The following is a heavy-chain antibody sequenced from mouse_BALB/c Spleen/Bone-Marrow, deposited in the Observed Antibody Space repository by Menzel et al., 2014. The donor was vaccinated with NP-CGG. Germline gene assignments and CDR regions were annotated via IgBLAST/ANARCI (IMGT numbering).Heavy chain of an antibody. D-gene: IGHD1-2*01. V-gene: IGHV1-14*01. CDR2: INPYNDGS. J-gene: IGHJ2*01. CDR3: ARYYYGYYFDY. Sequence: VHVKQSGLELVKPGASVKMSCKASGYTFTSYVMHWVKQKPGQGLEWIGYINPYNDGSKYNEKFKGKATLTSDKSSSTAYMELSSLTSEDSAVYYCARYYYGYYFDYWGQGTTLTVSS. CDR1: GYTFTSYV.